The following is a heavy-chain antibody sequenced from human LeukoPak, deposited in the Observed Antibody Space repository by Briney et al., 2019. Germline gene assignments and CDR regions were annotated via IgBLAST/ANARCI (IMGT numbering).Heavy chain of an antibody. V-gene: IGHV3-64*01. Sequence: GGSLRLSCAASGFTFSSYAMHWVRQAPGKGLEYVSAISSNGGSTYYANSVKGRFTISRDNSKNTLYLQMGSLRAEDMAVYYCARGIAVASGAFDIWGQGTMVTVSS. D-gene: IGHD6-19*01. CDR2: ISSNGGST. CDR3: ARGIAVASGAFDI. J-gene: IGHJ3*02. CDR1: GFTFSSYA.